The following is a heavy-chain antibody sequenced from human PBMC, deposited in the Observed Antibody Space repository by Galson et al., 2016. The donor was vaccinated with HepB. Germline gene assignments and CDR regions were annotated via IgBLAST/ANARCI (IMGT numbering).Heavy chain of an antibody. V-gene: IGHV3-30*04. D-gene: IGHD2-2*01. J-gene: IGHJ4*02. CDR3: ARDPVEVVLPSASD. CDR2: ISYDGNKK. CDR1: GFTFSSYA. Sequence: SLRLSCAASGFTFSSYAIHWVRQAPGKGLEWVAFISYDGNKKYYGDSVKGRFTISRNNSKNTVYLQMNSLRTEDTAVYYCARDPVEVVLPSASDWGQGTLVTVSS.